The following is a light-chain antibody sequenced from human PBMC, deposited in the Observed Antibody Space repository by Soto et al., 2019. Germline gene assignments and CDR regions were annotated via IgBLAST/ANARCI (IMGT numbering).Light chain of an antibody. V-gene: IGKV1-39*01. Sequence: DIQMTQSPSYLSASVGDRVTINCRASQSISSYLNWYQKKTGKDPKIMIYAASSLQSGVPSRFSGSGSGTDFNLTLSSLHTEDCATYEGQQRYSTPITFGPRTRLEIK. CDR2: AAS. J-gene: IGKJ5*01. CDR1: QSISSY. CDR3: QQRYSTPIT.